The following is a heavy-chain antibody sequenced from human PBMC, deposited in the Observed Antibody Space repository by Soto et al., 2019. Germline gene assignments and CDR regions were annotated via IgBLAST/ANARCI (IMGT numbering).Heavy chain of an antibody. V-gene: IGHV4-4*02. Sequence: SETLSLTCAVSSGTISSSNWWTWVRQTPGKGLEWIGEIYQSGSTNSNPSLKSRVTISVDTSKNQFSLKLSSVTAADTAVYYCARRNAVAGTAYYFDYWGQGTLVTVSS. J-gene: IGHJ4*02. CDR2: IYQSGST. CDR3: ARRNAVAGTAYYFDY. CDR1: SGTISSSNW. D-gene: IGHD6-19*01.